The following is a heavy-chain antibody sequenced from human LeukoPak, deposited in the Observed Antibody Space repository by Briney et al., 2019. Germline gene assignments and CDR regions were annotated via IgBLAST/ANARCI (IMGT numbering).Heavy chain of an antibody. D-gene: IGHD3-10*01. J-gene: IGHJ4*02. CDR3: ARVFTYYYGSGRSCDY. V-gene: IGHV1-18*01. Sequence: GASVKVSCKASGYTFTSYGISWVRQAPRQGLEWMGWISAYNGNTNYAQKLQGRVTMTTDTSTSTAYMELRSLRSEDTAVYYCARVFTYYYGSGRSCDYWGQGTLVTVSS. CDR1: GYTFTSYG. CDR2: ISAYNGNT.